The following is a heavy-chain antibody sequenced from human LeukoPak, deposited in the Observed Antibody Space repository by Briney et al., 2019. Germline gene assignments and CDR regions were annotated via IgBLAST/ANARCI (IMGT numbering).Heavy chain of an antibody. CDR3: AKDPGYVDY. J-gene: IGHJ4*02. CDR1: GFTFSAYG. CDR2: ISYDGRNK. V-gene: IGHV3-30*18. D-gene: IGHD2-15*01. Sequence: GGSLRLSCAASGFTFSAYGMHWVRQAPGKGLGWVALISYDGRNKYFADSVKGRFTISRDNSKNTVHLQMNSLRAEDTAVYYCAKDPGYVDYWGQGTLVTVSS.